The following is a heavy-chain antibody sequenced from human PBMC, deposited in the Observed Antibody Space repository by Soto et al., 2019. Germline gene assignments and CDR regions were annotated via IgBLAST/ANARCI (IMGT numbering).Heavy chain of an antibody. J-gene: IGHJ6*02. CDR3: ARLSNSGYEGHGEYYYGMDV. Sequence: PGESLKVSCKGSGYSFTNYWIGWVRQMPGKCLDCMGIIYPGDSDTRYSPSFQGQVTISADKSISTAYLQWSSLKASDTAMYYCARLSNSGYEGHGEYYYGMDVWGQGNLVTVSS. CDR2: IYPGDSDT. V-gene: IGHV5-51*01. D-gene: IGHD5-12*01. CDR1: GYSFTNYW.